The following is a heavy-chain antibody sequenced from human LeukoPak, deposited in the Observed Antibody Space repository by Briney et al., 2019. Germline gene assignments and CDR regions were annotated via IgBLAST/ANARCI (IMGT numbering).Heavy chain of an antibody. Sequence: SETLSFTCTVSGGSISSRSYSWGWIRQPPGKGLEWIGSMYYTGNTDYNPSLKSRLTMSVDTSKNQFSLKLSSVTAADTAVYFCAKGYTNGVNQEVWLDPWGQGTLVTVSS. J-gene: IGHJ5*02. D-gene: IGHD2-8*01. V-gene: IGHV4-39*07. CDR3: AKGYTNGVNQEVWLDP. CDR1: GGSISSRSYS. CDR2: MYYTGNT.